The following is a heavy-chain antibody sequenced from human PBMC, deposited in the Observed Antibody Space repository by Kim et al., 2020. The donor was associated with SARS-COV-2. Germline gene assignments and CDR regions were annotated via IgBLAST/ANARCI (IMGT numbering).Heavy chain of an antibody. CDR1: GFTFSSYW. D-gene: IGHD6-13*01. J-gene: IGHJ6*02. CDR2: IKQDGSEK. V-gene: IGHV3-7*03. CDR3: ARAHSSWYLFYYYGMDV. Sequence: GGSLRLSCAASGFTFSSYWMSWVRQAPWKGLEWVANIKQDGSEKYYVDSVKGRFTISRDNAKNSLYLQMNSLRAEDTAVYYCARAHSSWYLFYYYGMDVWGQGTTVTVSS.